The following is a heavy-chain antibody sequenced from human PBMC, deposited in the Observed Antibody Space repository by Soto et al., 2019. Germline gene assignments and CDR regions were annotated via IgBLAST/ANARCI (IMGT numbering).Heavy chain of an antibody. V-gene: IGHV3-30*04. CDR1: GFTFSGYA. Sequence: QVQLLESGGGVVQPGRSLRLCCAASGFTFSGYAMHWVRRAPGKGLEWVGATSCDENYKYYADTVKGQFTISRDNSKNTLFLQMNSLRSEDTAVYYCARQGGSREIWYFDSWGQGSLVTVSS. J-gene: IGHJ4*02. CDR3: ARQGGSREIWYFDS. CDR2: TSCDENYK. D-gene: IGHD3-16*01.